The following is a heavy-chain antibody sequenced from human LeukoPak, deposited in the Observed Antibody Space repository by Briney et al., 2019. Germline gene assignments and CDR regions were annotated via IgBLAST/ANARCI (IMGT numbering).Heavy chain of an antibody. D-gene: IGHD4-17*01. CDR2: IYYTGSPT. J-gene: IGHJ4*02. V-gene: IGHV4-39*07. CDR3: ARDFLRDYGDPFDS. Sequence: SETLSLTCTVSGGSITSSTHYWGWIRQPPGKGLEWIGTIYYTGSPTFYNPTLKSRLTISVDTSKSHFSLKLTSVTAADTAVYYCARDFLRDYGDPFDSWGQGTLVTVSS. CDR1: GGSITSSTHY.